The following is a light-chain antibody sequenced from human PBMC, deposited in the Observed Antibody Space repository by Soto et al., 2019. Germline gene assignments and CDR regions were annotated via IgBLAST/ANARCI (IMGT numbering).Light chain of an antibody. CDR3: QKYNSVPS. V-gene: IGKV1-27*01. J-gene: IGKJ4*01. Sequence: DIQMTQSPSSLSASVGDRVTISCRASQGIRNYVAWYQQRPGKVPKLLIYAASTLQSGVPSRFSSSGSGTDFTLTISSLQPEDVATYYCQKYNSVPSFGGGTKVEIK. CDR2: AAS. CDR1: QGIRNY.